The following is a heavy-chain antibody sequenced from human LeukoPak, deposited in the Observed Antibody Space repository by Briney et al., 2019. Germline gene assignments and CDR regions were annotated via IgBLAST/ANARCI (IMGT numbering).Heavy chain of an antibody. Sequence: ASVKVSCKASGYTFTGYYMHWVRQAPGQGLEWMGWINPNSGGTNYAQKFQGWVTMTRDTSISTAYVELSRLRSDDTAVYYCAREFFAAAGTYYYGMDVWGKGTTVTVSS. V-gene: IGHV1-2*04. D-gene: IGHD6-13*01. J-gene: IGHJ6*04. CDR1: GYTFTGYY. CDR3: AREFFAAAGTYYYGMDV. CDR2: INPNSGGT.